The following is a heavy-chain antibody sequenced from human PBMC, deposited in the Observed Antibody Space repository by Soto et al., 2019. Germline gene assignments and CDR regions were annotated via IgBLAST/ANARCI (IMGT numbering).Heavy chain of an antibody. J-gene: IGHJ4*02. CDR3: ARTDRFNSQSSGWANRFDY. Sequence: EMQLFESGGGLVQPGWSLRLFCAASGFTCTNYAMTWVRQAPGKGLEWVSTITPTGATFYGDTVKGRFTISRDNSRSTVFLQTNSPRAEDTAMYYCARTDRFNSQSSGWANRFDYWGQGPLVTVSS. CDR1: GFTCTNYA. V-gene: IGHV3-23*01. CDR2: ITPTGAT. D-gene: IGHD6-19*01.